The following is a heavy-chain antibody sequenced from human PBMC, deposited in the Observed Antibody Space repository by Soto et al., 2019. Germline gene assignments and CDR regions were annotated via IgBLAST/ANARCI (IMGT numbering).Heavy chain of an antibody. V-gene: IGHV3-23*01. J-gene: IGHJ4*02. CDR1: GFTFSSYA. Sequence: PGGSLRLSCAASGFTFSSYAMSWVRQAPGKGLEWVSAISGSGGSTYYADSVKGRFTISRDNSKNTLYLQMNSLRAEDTAVYYCAKATRAIFGVARIYYFDYWGQGTLVTVSS. CDR3: AKATRAIFGVARIYYFDY. CDR2: ISGSGGST. D-gene: IGHD3-3*01.